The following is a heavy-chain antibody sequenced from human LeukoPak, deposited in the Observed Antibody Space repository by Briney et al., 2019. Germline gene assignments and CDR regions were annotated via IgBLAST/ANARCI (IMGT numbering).Heavy chain of an antibody. Sequence: GRSLRLSCAASGFTFSSYGMHWVRQAPGKGLEWVAGMWYDGSNKYYADSVKGRFTISRDNSKNTLYLQMNSLRAEDTAVYYCARDLGPAPGISVGGSGFGYWGQGTLVTVSS. CDR1: GFTFSSYG. V-gene: IGHV3-33*01. D-gene: IGHD6-19*01. CDR3: ARDLGPAPGISVGGSGFGY. J-gene: IGHJ4*02. CDR2: MWYDGSNK.